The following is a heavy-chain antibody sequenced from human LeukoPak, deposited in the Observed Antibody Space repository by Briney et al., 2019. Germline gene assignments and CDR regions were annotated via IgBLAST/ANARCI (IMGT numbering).Heavy chain of an antibody. CDR2: VYYSSP. J-gene: IGHJ6*02. CDR3: ARDRSPEHYYDSSHWDYYYGMDV. D-gene: IGHD3-22*01. V-gene: IGHV4-59*01. Sequence: SETLSLTCTVSGGSISSYYWSWIRQAPGKGLEWIGYVYYSSPNYNPSLKSRVTMSVDTSKNQFSLKLTSVTAADTAVYYCARDRSPEHYYDSSHWDYYYGMDVWGQGTTVTVSS. CDR1: GGSISSYY.